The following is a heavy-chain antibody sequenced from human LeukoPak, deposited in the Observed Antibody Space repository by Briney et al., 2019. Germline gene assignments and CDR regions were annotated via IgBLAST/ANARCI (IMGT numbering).Heavy chain of an antibody. J-gene: IGHJ6*03. D-gene: IGHD5-18*01. CDR2: IYYSGST. Sequence: PSQTLSLTCTVSGGSISSGDYYWSWIRQPPGKGLEWIGYIYYSGSTYYNPSLKSRVTISVDTSKNQFSLKLSSVTAADTAAYYCARGQADTAMYYYYYYMDVWGKGTTVTVSS. CDR1: GGSISSGDYY. V-gene: IGHV4-30-4*08. CDR3: ARGQADTAMYYYYYYMDV.